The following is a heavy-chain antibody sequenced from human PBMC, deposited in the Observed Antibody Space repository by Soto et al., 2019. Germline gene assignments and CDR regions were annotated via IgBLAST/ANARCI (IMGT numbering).Heavy chain of an antibody. V-gene: IGHV4-59*08. CDR3: ATEQQLAYATNWFDP. J-gene: IGHJ5*02. CDR2: IYYTGST. Sequence: PSETLSLTCTVSGGSINNYYWSWIRQPPGKGLEWIAYIYYTGSTNYNPSLKSRVTISVDTSKNQFSLKLSSVTAADTAVYYCATEQQLAYATNWFDPWGQGTLVTVSS. CDR1: GGSINNYY. D-gene: IGHD6-13*01.